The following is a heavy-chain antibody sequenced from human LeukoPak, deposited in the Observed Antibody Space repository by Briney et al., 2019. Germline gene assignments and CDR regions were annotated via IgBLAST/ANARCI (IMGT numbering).Heavy chain of an antibody. Sequence: GGSLRLSCAASGFTFSSYSMNWVRQAPGKGLKWVSYINNSSSTIYYADSVKGRFTISRDNAKKSLYLQMNSLRAEDTAVYYCAREGIAVAVNFDYWGQGTLVTVSS. D-gene: IGHD6-19*01. J-gene: IGHJ4*02. CDR1: GFTFSSYS. V-gene: IGHV3-48*01. CDR3: AREGIAVAVNFDY. CDR2: INNSSSTI.